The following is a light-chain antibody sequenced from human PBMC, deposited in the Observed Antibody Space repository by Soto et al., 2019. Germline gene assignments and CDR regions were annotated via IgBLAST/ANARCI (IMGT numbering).Light chain of an antibody. CDR2: EVS. CDR3: SSKTTTRTLV. V-gene: IGLV2-14*01. CDR1: NSDIGAYDF. Sequence: QSALTQPASVSGSPGQSITISCAGTNSDIGAYDFVSWFQQHPGSSPRLIIYEVSDRPSGGSSRFSGSKSGNTASLTISGLQAGDEADYYCSSKTTTRTLVFGGGTKLTVL. J-gene: IGLJ3*02.